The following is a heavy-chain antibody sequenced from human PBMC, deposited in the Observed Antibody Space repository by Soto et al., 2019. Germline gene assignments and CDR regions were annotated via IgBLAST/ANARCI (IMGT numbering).Heavy chain of an antibody. Sequence: EVQLLESGGGLVQPGGSLRLSCAASGFTFSSYAMSWVRQAPGKGLEWVSAISGSGGSTYYADSVKGRFTISRDNSKNTLDLQMNSLRAEDTAVYYCAKAQGVLMVYASDYWGQGTLVTVSS. J-gene: IGHJ4*02. CDR1: GFTFSSYA. V-gene: IGHV3-23*01. D-gene: IGHD2-8*01. CDR2: ISGSGGST. CDR3: AKAQGVLMVYASDY.